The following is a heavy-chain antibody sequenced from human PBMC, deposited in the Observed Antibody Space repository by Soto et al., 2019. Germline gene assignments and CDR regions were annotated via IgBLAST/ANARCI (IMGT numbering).Heavy chain of an antibody. V-gene: IGHV4-34*01. J-gene: IGHJ4*02. D-gene: IGHD3-9*01. Sequence: SETLSLTCAVYGRSFSGYYWSWIRQPPGKGLEWIGEINHSGSTNYNPSLKSRVTISVDTSKNQFSLKLSSVTAADTAVYYCARSGLRYFDWLLLFDYWGQGTLVTVSS. CDR3: ARSGLRYFDWLLLFDY. CDR1: GRSFSGYY. CDR2: INHSGST.